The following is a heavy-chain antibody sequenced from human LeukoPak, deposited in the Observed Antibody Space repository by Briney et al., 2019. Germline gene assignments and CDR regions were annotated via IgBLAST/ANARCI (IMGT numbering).Heavy chain of an antibody. Sequence: GGSLRLSCAASGFTYTSYAMSWVRQAPGKGLEWVSGISGSGGGTYYADSVKGRFTISRDNAKNSLYLQMNSLRAEDTAVYYCARDYDGSGYFGYWGQGTLVTVSS. CDR2: ISGSGGGT. J-gene: IGHJ4*02. CDR3: ARDYDGSGYFGY. V-gene: IGHV3-23*01. D-gene: IGHD3-22*01. CDR1: GFTYTSYA.